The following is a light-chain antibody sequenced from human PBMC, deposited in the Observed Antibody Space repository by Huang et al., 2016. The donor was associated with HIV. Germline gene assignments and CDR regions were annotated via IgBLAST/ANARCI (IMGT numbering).Light chain of an antibody. Sequence: EIVVTQSPVTLSASPGETVTLSCRASQSIGNLAWYQQKPGQAPRLLIYGASTRVIGIPDRFSGSGSGTEFTLTISSLQSEDFAVYFCQQYNSWPPWTFGQGTKVDIK. V-gene: IGKV3-15*01. CDR2: GAS. CDR1: QSIGN. CDR3: QQYNSWPPWT. J-gene: IGKJ1*01.